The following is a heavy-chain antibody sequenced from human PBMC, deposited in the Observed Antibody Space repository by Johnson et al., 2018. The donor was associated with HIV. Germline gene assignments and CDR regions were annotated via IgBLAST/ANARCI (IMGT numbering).Heavy chain of an antibody. J-gene: IGHJ3*02. Sequence: VQLVESGGGLVQPGRSLRLSCAASGFTFDDYAMHWVRQAPGKGLEWVSGISWNSGSIGYADSVKGRFTISRDNAKNSLYLQMNSLRAEDTAVYYCARDRSSGWYGRVDAFDIWGQGTMVTVSS. D-gene: IGHD6-19*01. CDR3: ARDRSSGWYGRVDAFDI. CDR1: GFTFDDYA. V-gene: IGHV3-9*01. CDR2: ISWNSGSI.